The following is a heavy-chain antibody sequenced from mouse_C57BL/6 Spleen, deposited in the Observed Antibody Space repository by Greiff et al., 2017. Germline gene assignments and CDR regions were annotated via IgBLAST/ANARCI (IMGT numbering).Heavy chain of an antibody. J-gene: IGHJ2*01. D-gene: IGHD3-3*01. CDR1: GFTFSDYY. V-gene: IGHV5-16*01. Sequence: EVMLVESEGGLVQPGSSMKLSCTASGFTFSDYYMAWVRQVPEKGLEWVANINYDGSSTYYLDSLKSRFIISRDNAKNILYLQMSSLKSEDTATYYCARDGGRGLDYWGQGTTLTVSS. CDR2: INYDGSST. CDR3: ARDGGRGLDY.